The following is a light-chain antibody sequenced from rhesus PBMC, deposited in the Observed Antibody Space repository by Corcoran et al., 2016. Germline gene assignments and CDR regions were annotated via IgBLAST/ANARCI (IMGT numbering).Light chain of an antibody. CDR3: QQRNSYPPT. V-gene: IGKV1S14*01. J-gene: IGKJ1*01. CDR1: QGISNY. Sequence: DIQMTQSPSSLSASVGDTVTITCRASQGISNYLAWYQQKPGKAPKPLIYYASNLESGVPSRFSGRGSGTGFTPTISSLQPEDFDTYCCQQRNSYPPTFGQGTKVEIK. CDR2: YAS.